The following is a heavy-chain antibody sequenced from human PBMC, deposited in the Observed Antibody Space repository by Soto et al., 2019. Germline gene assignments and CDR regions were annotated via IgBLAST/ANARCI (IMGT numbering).Heavy chain of an antibody. CDR2: ISGSGGST. V-gene: IGHV3-23*01. J-gene: IGHJ4*02. CDR1: GFTFSSYA. Sequence: GGSLRLSCAASGFTFSSYAMSWVRQAPGKGLEWVSAISGSGGSTYYADSVKGRFTISRDNSKNTLYLQMNSLRAEDTAVYYCSKIITMVRGVIMGIDHWGQGTLVTVSS. CDR3: SKIITMVRGVIMGIDH. D-gene: IGHD3-10*01.